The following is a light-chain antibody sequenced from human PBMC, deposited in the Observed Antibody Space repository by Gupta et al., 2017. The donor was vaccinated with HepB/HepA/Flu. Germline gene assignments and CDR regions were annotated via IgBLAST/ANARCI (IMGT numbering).Light chain of an antibody. CDR1: QGVSSN. V-gene: IGKV3-15*01. Sequence: EIVMTQSPATLSVSPGERATLSCRASQGVSSNLAWYQQKPGQAPRLLIYGASTRATGIPARFSGSGSGTECTLTISSLQSEDCAVYDCQQYNNGPRTFGQGTKVEIK. CDR3: QQYNNGPRT. CDR2: GAS. J-gene: IGKJ1*01.